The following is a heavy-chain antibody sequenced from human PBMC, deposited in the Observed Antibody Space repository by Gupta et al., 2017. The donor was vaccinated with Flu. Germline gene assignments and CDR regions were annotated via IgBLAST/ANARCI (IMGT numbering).Heavy chain of an antibody. D-gene: IGHD6-19*01. J-gene: IGHJ5*02. CDR3: ARARATGWRGWFDP. V-gene: IGHV4-59*01. Sequence: WNWIRKSPEQELEWIGYIPYSGTDNYNPPLPGRVTISVNASLDQFSLKLTSLTAAATAVYYCARARATGWRGWFDPWGQGTLVTVSS. CDR2: IPYSGTD.